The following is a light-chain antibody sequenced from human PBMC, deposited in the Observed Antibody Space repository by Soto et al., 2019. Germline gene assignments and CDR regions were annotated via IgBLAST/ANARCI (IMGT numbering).Light chain of an antibody. V-gene: IGKV3-20*01. Sequence: EIVLTQSPATLSLSPGDRATLSCRASQSLSRSLVWYQQKPGQAPRLLISGASMRASGVPVRFIGSGSGTDFTLIITRLEPEDFAVYYCQQYGGSPITFGLGTRLEIK. CDR2: GAS. CDR1: QSLSRS. J-gene: IGKJ5*01. CDR3: QQYGGSPIT.